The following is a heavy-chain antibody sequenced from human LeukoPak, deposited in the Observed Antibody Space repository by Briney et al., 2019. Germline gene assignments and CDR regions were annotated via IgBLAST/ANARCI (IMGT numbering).Heavy chain of an antibody. J-gene: IGHJ5*02. D-gene: IGHD3-3*01. Sequence: GASVKVSRKASGYTFTSYGISWVRQAPGQGLEWMGWISAYNGNTNYAQKLQGRVTMTTDTSTSTAYMGLSSLRSDDTAVYYCATGLSKLRFLEWLLPQSSNWFDPWGQGTLVTVSS. CDR2: ISAYNGNT. CDR1: GYTFTSYG. V-gene: IGHV1-18*01. CDR3: ATGLSKLRFLEWLLPQSSNWFDP.